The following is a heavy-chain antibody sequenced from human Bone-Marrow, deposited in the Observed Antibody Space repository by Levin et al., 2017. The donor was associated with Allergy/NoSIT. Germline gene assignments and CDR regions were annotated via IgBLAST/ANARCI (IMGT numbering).Heavy chain of an antibody. V-gene: IGHV3-23*01. CDR2: ISGTGRGT. J-gene: IGHJ4*02. D-gene: IGHD6-6*01. CDR3: ARGSYIAARPDYFDF. Sequence: PGGSLRLSCAASGFTFDNYAMAWVRQAPGKGLEWVSTISGTGRGTSYADSVKGRFTLSRDNSNNTLFLQMNSLRVEDTAVYYCARGSYIAARPDYFDFWGQGTLVTVSS. CDR1: GFTFDNYA.